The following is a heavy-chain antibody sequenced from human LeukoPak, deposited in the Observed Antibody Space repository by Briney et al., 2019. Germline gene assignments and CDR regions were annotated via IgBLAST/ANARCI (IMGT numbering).Heavy chain of an antibody. CDR1: GYTFTGYY. V-gene: IGHV1-2*02. J-gene: IGHJ3*02. CDR2: INPNSGGT. CDR3: ARSRITIFGVVDAFDI. Sequence: ASVKVSCKASGYTFTGYYMHWVRQAPGQGLEWMGWINPNSGGTNYAQKFQGRVTMTRDTSISTAYMELSRLRSDDTAVYYCARSRITIFGVVDAFDIWGQGTMVTVSS. D-gene: IGHD3-3*01.